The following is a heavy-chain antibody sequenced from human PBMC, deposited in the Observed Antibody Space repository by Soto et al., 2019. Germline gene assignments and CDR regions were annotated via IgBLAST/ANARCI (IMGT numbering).Heavy chain of an antibody. Sequence: PSETLSLTCTVSGGSINSRGYYWTWIRQHPGKGLEWIGNIYYSGSIHSNPSLKSRLTMLVDTSENQFSLKLTSVTAADTAVYYCARQSESTGYFYGWFDPWGQGTLVTDSS. D-gene: IGHD3-9*01. CDR1: GGSINSRGYY. CDR3: ARQSESTGYFYGWFDP. V-gene: IGHV4-31*03. J-gene: IGHJ5*02. CDR2: IYYSGSI.